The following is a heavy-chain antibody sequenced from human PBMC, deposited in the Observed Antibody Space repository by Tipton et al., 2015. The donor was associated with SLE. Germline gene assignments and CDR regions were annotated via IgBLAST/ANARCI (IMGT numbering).Heavy chain of an antibody. CDR2: IYYTGSA. V-gene: IGHV4-59*01. J-gene: IGHJ4*02. Sequence: TLSLTCTVSGDSISSYFWSWIRQPPGKGLEWIGFIYYTGSANYNPSLESRVTISVDTSKNRFSLKLSSVTAADTAVYYCASLEHGSGRDYWGQGTLVTVSS. CDR1: GDSISSYF. CDR3: ASLEHGSGRDY. D-gene: IGHD3-10*01.